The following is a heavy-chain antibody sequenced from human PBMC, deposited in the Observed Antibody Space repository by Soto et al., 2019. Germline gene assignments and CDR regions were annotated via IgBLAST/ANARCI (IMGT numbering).Heavy chain of an antibody. CDR2: IYPGDSDT. CDR1: GYSFTSYW. J-gene: IGHJ4*02. CDR3: ARHGSSSSSGRVY. V-gene: IGHV5-51*01. D-gene: IGHD6-6*01. Sequence: PGESLKISCKGAGYSFTSYWIGWVRQMPGKGLEWMGIIYPGDSDTRYSPSFQGQVTISADKSISTAYLQWSSLKASDTAMYYCARHGSSSSSGRVYWGQGTLVTAPQ.